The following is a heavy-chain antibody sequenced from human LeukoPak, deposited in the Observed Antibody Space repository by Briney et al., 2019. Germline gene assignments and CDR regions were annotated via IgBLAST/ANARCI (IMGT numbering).Heavy chain of an antibody. Sequence: GGSLRLSCAASGFTFSDYYMSWIRQAPGKGLEWISYISTSGTTIYYADSVKGRSTISRDNGKNSLYLQMNSLRAEDTALYYCARTYYYGSGNYYFDYWGQGTLVTVSS. CDR2: ISTSGTTI. D-gene: IGHD3-10*01. CDR1: GFTFSDYY. J-gene: IGHJ4*02. CDR3: ARTYYYGSGNYYFDY. V-gene: IGHV3-11*01.